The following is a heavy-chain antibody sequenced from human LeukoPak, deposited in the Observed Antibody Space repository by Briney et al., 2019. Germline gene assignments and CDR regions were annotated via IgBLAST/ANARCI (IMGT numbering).Heavy chain of an antibody. Sequence: PGGSLRLSCAASGFTFTNAWMSWIRQPPGKGLEWIGEINHSGSTNYNPSLKSRVTISVDTSKNQFSLKLSSVTAADTAVYYCAGPTVPPGHWGQGTLVTVSS. J-gene: IGHJ4*02. CDR3: AGPTVPPGH. V-gene: IGHV4-34*08. CDR1: GFTFTNAW. CDR2: INHSGST. D-gene: IGHD4-17*01.